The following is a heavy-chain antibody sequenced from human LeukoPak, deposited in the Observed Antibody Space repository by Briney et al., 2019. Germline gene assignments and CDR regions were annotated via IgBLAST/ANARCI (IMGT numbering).Heavy chain of an antibody. J-gene: IGHJ2*01. CDR3: ARAPTSSSWFRWYFDL. V-gene: IGHV3-21*01. CDR1: GFTFSSYS. D-gene: IGHD6-13*01. Sequence: GGSLRLSCAASGFTFSSYSMNWVRQAPGKGLEWVSSISSSSSYIYYADSAKGRFTISRDNAKNSLYLQMNSLRAEDTAVYYCARAPTSSSWFRWYFDLWGRGTLVTVSS. CDR2: ISSSSSYI.